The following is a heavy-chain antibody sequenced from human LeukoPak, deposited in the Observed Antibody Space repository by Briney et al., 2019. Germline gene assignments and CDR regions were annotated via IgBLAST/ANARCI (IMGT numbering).Heavy chain of an antibody. D-gene: IGHD5-18*01. CDR1: GYTFTCYY. CDR2: INPSGGST. Sequence: ASVKVSCKASGYTFTCYYMHWVRQAPGQGLEWMGIINPSGGSTSYAQKFQGRVTMTRDTSTSTVYMELSSLRSEDTAVYYCARDFQEIVDTAMAPGYWGQGTLVTVSS. CDR3: ARDFQEIVDTAMAPGY. V-gene: IGHV1-46*01. J-gene: IGHJ4*02.